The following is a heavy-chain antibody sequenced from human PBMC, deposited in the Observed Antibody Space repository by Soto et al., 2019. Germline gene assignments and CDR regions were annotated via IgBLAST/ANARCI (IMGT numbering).Heavy chain of an antibody. CDR3: ARDRYFDLPNYYYGMDV. Sequence: QPGGSLRLSCADSTVRFNNYGMSWVRQAPGKGLEWVSTISGSGRSTYYAEAVNGRFTVSRDHSKSTVYLQMNNLRAEDTAIYYCARDRYFDLPNYYYGMDVWGQGTTVTVSS. V-gene: IGHV3-23*01. CDR1: TVRFNNYG. J-gene: IGHJ6*02. D-gene: IGHD3-9*01. CDR2: ISGSGRST.